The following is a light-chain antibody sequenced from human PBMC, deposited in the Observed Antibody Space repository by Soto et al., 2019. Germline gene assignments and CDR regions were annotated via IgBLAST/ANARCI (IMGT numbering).Light chain of an antibody. Sequence: DIQMTQSPSSLSASLAYRCTITCLASQRINTYLYWYQQKPGKAPKLLISAASSLQSGVPSRFSGSGSGTEFTLTISSLQPEDFATYYCQQSYSTPPAFGQGTRLEIK. J-gene: IGKJ5*01. CDR2: AAS. CDR3: QQSYSTPPA. V-gene: IGKV1-39*01. CDR1: QRINTY.